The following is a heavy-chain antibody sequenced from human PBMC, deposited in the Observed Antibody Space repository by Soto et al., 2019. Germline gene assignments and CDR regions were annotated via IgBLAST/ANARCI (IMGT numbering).Heavy chain of an antibody. CDR2: IFDNGDV. V-gene: IGHV4-59*01. J-gene: IGHJ4*02. Sequence: QVRLQESGPGLVRPSETLSLTCTVSGVSSTSFYWSWIRQSPGKGLEWIGYIFDNGDVKYNPSLMSRLIMSIDMSKNEFSLRLKSVTAADTAMYYCARGWGSKWYYFDSWGEGTLVTVSS. D-gene: IGHD3-16*01. CDR3: ARGWGSKWYYFDS. CDR1: GVSSTSFY.